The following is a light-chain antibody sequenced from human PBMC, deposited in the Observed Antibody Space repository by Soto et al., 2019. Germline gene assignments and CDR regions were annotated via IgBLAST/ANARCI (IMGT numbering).Light chain of an antibody. V-gene: IGLV2-14*01. CDR2: DVT. CDR1: SSDVGGYDY. CDR3: ISYASSNTYV. J-gene: IGLJ1*01. Sequence: QSALTQPASVSGSPGQSITISCTETSSDVGGYDYVSWYQQHPGKAPNLMIYDVTNRPSGVSNRFSGSKSGNTASLTISGLQAEDEADYYCISYASSNTYVFGTGTKVTAL.